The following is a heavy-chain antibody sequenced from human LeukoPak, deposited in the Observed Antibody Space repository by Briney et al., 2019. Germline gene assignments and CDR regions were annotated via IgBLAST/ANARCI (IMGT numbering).Heavy chain of an antibody. CDR2: ITHSGST. CDR1: GFTFSDYY. J-gene: IGHJ4*02. V-gene: IGHV4-34*01. Sequence: LRLSCAASGFTFSDYYMSWIRQTPGKGLEWIGDITHSGSTNYNPSLKSRVTISVDTSKNQFSLELTSVTAADTAVYYCARGAPGYWGQGTLVTVSS. CDR3: ARGAPGY.